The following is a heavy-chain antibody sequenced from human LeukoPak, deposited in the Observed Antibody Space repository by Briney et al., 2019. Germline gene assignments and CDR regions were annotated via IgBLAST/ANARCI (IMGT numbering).Heavy chain of an antibody. D-gene: IGHD2-2*01. J-gene: IGHJ4*02. CDR1: GFTFDDYA. CDR3: ARRVVVPAAPYYFDY. Sequence: GRSLRLSCAASGFTFDDYAMHWVRQAPGKGLEWVSGISWNSGSIGYADSVKGRFTISRDNAKNSLYLQMNSLRAEDTVVYYCARRVVVPAAPYYFDYWGQGTLVTVSS. V-gene: IGHV3-9*01. CDR2: ISWNSGSI.